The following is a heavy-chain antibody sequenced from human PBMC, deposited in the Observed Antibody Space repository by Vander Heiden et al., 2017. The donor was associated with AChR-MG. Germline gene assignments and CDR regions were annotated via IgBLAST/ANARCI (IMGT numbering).Heavy chain of an antibody. CDR3: ASDSGTRAFDI. V-gene: IGHV3-7*01. J-gene: IGHJ3*02. CDR1: GYHFSSLW. D-gene: IGHD6-19*01. Sequence: EGQLVESGGGLVQPWGSLRLYCAGSGYHFSSLWMGWFRQAPGKGLEWVANVKQDGSEKFYLDSVKGRFTISRDNAKNSLYLQMNSLRAEDTAVYYCASDSGTRAFDIWGQGTMVTVSS. CDR2: VKQDGSEK.